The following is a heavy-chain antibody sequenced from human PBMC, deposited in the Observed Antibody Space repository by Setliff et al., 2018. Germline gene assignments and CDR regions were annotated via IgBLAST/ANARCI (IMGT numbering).Heavy chain of an antibody. CDR1: GFMFSTYG. Sequence: ASVKVSCKTSGFMFSTYGLSWVRQAPGQAPEWIGCISGYTGDTNYAPKFRDRVTLTIDPSSTTAYMELRSLKSDDTAFYYCARSSAPSVVLAADFDFWGQGTRGTV. CDR2: ISGYTGDT. V-gene: IGHV1-18*01. D-gene: IGHD3-9*01. J-gene: IGHJ4*02. CDR3: ARSSAPSVVLAADFDF.